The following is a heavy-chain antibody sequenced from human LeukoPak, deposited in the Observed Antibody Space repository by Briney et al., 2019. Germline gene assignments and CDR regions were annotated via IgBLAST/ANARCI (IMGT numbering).Heavy chain of an antibody. CDR2: MNPNSGNT. V-gene: IGHV1-8*03. CDR3: ARGRGIVVDDAFDI. D-gene: IGHD3-22*01. CDR1: GYTFTSYD. Sequence: GASVKVSCKASGYTFTSYDINWVRQATGQGLEWMGWMNPNSGNTGYAQKFQGRVTITRNTSISTAYMELSSLRSEDTAVYYCARGRGIVVDDAFDIWGQGTMVTVSS. J-gene: IGHJ3*02.